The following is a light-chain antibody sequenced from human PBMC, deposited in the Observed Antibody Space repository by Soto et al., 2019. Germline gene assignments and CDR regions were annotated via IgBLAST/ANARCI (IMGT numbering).Light chain of an antibody. Sequence: SQMTQSPSTLSASVGDRVTITCRASQTISSWLAWYQQKPGKAPNLLIYDVSTLESGVPSRFSGSGSGTEFTLTISRLQPGDVATYYCQQYKNFWTFCQGTKVDIK. CDR3: QQYKNFWT. V-gene: IGKV1-5*01. CDR2: DVS. CDR1: QTISSW. J-gene: IGKJ1*01.